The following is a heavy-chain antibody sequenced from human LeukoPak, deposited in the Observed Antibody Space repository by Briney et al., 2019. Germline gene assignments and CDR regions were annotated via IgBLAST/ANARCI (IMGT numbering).Heavy chain of an antibody. CDR1: GFTFSGSA. J-gene: IGHJ4*02. CDR3: TNYGDYFRSQGQYRDY. D-gene: IGHD4-17*01. V-gene: IGHV3-73*01. CDR2: IRSKANSYAT. Sequence: GSLRLSCAASGFTFSGSAMHWVRQASGKGLEWVGRIRSKANSYATAYAASVKGRFTISRDDSKNTAYLQMNSLKTEDTAVYYCTNYGDYFRSQGQYRDYWGQGTLVTVSS.